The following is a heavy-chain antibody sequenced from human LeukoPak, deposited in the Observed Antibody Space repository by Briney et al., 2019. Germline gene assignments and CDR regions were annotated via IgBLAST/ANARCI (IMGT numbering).Heavy chain of an antibody. CDR1: GFTFSSHA. V-gene: IGHV3-30-3*01. CDR2: ISYDGSFQ. J-gene: IGHJ5*02. Sequence: PGGSLRLSCSVSGFTFSSHAMHWVRQAPGKGLECVAYISYDGSFQYHADSVKGRFTISRDNSKDILYLQMNSLRVDDSATYYCVGEVGSRQMNSWGQGILVTVSS. CDR3: VGEVGSRQMNS. D-gene: IGHD1-26*01.